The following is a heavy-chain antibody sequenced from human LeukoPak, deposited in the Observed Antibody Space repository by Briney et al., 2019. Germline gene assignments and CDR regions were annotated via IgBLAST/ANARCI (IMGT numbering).Heavy chain of an antibody. CDR2: ISGSGGST. V-gene: IGHV3-23*01. CDR1: GFTFSSYA. D-gene: IGHD2-15*01. Sequence: GGSLRLSCAASGFTFSSYAMSWVRQTPGKGLEWVSTISGSGGSTYYADSVKGRFTISRDSSKNTMSMQMKSLRAEDTAVYFCAKDRISVLVTSTPDYWGQGTLVTVSS. J-gene: IGHJ4*02. CDR3: AKDRISVLVTSTPDY.